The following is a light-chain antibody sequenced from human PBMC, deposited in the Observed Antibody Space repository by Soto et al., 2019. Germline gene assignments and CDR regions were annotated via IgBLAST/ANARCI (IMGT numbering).Light chain of an antibody. CDR3: QHYNSYSEA. V-gene: IGKV1-5*03. CDR1: QTISSW. Sequence: DIQMTQSPSTLSGSGGERVTITCRASQTISSWLAWYQQKPGKAPKLLIYKASTLKSGVPSRFSGSGSGAELTLTISSLQPDDFATYYCQHYNSYSEAFGQGTKVDIK. CDR2: KAS. J-gene: IGKJ1*01.